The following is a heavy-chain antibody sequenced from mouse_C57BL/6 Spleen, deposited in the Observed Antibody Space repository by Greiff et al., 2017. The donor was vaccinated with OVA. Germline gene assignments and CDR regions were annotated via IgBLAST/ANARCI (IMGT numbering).Heavy chain of an antibody. J-gene: IGHJ4*01. CDR3: ARNGIYYEYEGYAMDY. Sequence: VQLQQPGAELVRPGSSVKLSCKASGYTFTSYWMDWVKQRPGQGLEWIGNIYPSDSETHYNQKFKDKATLPVDKSSSTAYMQLSSLTSEDSAVYYCARNGIYYEYEGYAMDYWGQGTSVTVSS. CDR2: IYPSDSET. CDR1: GYTFTSYW. D-gene: IGHD2-4*01. V-gene: IGHV1-61*01.